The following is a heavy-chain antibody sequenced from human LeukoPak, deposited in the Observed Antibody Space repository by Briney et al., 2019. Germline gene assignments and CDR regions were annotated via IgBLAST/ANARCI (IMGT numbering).Heavy chain of an antibody. Sequence: ALVKVSCKASGYIFTSYEINWVRQATGKGLEWMGWMHPVNGNTGYAQKFQGRVSMSRYTSINTAYMELSSLTYEDTAVYYCARNQFSVVPADVSHYMDVWGKGTTVTVSS. CDR3: ARNQFSVVPADVSHYMDV. V-gene: IGHV1-8*01. CDR1: GYIFTSYE. J-gene: IGHJ6*03. D-gene: IGHD2-2*01. CDR2: MHPVNGNT.